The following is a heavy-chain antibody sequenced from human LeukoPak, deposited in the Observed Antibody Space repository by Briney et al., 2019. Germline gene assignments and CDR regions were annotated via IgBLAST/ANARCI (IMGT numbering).Heavy chain of an antibody. CDR3: ARGGVVPAAIEDDAFDI. J-gene: IGHJ3*02. CDR1: GGSISSYY. D-gene: IGHD2-2*02. Sequence: SETLSLTCTVSGGSISSYYWSWIRQPAGKGLEWIGRIYTSGSTNYNPSLKSRVTMSVDTSKNQFSLKLSSVTAADTAVYYCARGGVVPAAIEDDAFDIWGQETMVTVSS. CDR2: IYTSGST. V-gene: IGHV4-4*07.